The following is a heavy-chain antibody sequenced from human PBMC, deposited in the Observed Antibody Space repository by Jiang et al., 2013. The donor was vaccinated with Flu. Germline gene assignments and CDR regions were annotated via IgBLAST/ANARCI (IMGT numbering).Heavy chain of an antibody. V-gene: IGHV5-51*01. CDR1: GYSFSNYW. Sequence: GAEVKKPGESLKISCKGFGYSFSNYWIDWVRQMPGKGLEWMGFIYPGDSDTRYSPSFQGQVTISADKSTSTAYLQWSSLKASDSAMYYCARHEGGARYWGQGTLVTVSS. CDR3: ARHEGGARY. J-gene: IGHJ4*02. CDR2: IYPGDSDT. D-gene: IGHD6-25*01.